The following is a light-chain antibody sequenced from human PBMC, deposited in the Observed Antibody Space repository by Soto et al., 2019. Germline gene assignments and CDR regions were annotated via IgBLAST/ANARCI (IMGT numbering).Light chain of an antibody. CDR1: QRVDTSF. V-gene: IGKV3-20*01. CDR3: HQYGASPRT. Sequence: VLTQSPGTLSLSPGDSATLSCRASQRVDTSFLAWYLQKPGQAPRLLIYGTSNRATGIPDRFSASGSGTDFTLTISRLEPEDFAVYFCHQYGASPRTFGQGTKVDI. J-gene: IGKJ1*01. CDR2: GTS.